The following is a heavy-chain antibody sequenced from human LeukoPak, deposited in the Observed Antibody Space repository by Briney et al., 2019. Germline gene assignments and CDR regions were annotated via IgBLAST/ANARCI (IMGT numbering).Heavy chain of an antibody. CDR3: ARERGFGGYYYYMDV. J-gene: IGHJ6*03. V-gene: IGHV3-23*01. D-gene: IGHD3-10*01. CDR2: ISGSGDTT. CDR1: GFTFSSYA. Sequence: GSLRLSCAASGFTFSSYAMSWVRQAPGKGLEWVSVISGSGDTTNYADSAKGRFTISRDNSKNTLYLQMNSLRAEDTAVYYCARERGFGGYYYYMDVWGKGTTVTISS.